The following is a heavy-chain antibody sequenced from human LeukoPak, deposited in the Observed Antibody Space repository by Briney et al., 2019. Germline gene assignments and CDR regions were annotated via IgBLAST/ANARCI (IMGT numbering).Heavy chain of an antibody. CDR2: INHSGST. Sequence: SETLSLTCAVYGGSFSGYYWSWIRQPPGKGLEWIGEINHSGSTNYNPSLKSRVTISVDTSKNQFSLKLSSVTAADTAVYYCARVRAAAGTRRGVFDYWGQGTLVTVSS. J-gene: IGHJ4*02. CDR1: GGSFSGYY. CDR3: ARVRAAAGTRRGVFDY. V-gene: IGHV4-34*01. D-gene: IGHD6-13*01.